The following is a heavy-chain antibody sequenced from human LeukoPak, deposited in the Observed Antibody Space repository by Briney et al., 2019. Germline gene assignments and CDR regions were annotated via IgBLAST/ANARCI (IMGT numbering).Heavy chain of an antibody. V-gene: IGHV1-2*02. J-gene: IGHJ4*02. Sequence: GASVKVSCKASGHTFTGYYMHWVRQAPGQGLEWMGWINPNSGGTNYAQKFQGRVTMTRDTSISTAYMELSRLRSDDTAVYYCARDGGPIFGVVKFYWGQGTLVTVSS. CDR1: GHTFTGYY. CDR2: INPNSGGT. CDR3: ARDGGPIFGVVKFY. D-gene: IGHD3-3*01.